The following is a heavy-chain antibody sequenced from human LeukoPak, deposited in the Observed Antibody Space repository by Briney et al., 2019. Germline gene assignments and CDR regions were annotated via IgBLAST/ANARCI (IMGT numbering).Heavy chain of an antibody. CDR2: IYYSGST. J-gene: IGHJ4*02. CDR1: GGSISSSSYY. V-gene: IGHV4-39*01. D-gene: IGHD2-21*01. CDR3: AVVIATRLFDY. Sequence: SETLSLTCTVSGGSISSSSYYWGWIRQPPGKGLEWIGSIYYSGSTYYNPSLKSRVTISVDTSKNQFSLKLSSVTAADTAVYYCAVVIATRLFDYWGQGTLVTVSS.